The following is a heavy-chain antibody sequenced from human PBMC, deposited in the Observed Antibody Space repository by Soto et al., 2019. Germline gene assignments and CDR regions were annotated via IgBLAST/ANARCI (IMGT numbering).Heavy chain of an antibody. Sequence: QITLKESGPTLVKPTQTLTLTCTFSGFSLTETGMGVGWIRQPPGKALEWLAVFYWDDDKRYSPSLKRGLTISKDASKNQVVLTKTNVDAVDTATYYCAHRRSGYFDSWGQGTLVTVSS. CDR1: GFSLTETGMG. V-gene: IGHV2-5*02. J-gene: IGHJ4*02. CDR3: AHRRSGYFDS. CDR2: FYWDDDK.